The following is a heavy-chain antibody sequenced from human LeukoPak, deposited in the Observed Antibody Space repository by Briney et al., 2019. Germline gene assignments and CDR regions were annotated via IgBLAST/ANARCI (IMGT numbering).Heavy chain of an antibody. D-gene: IGHD3-16*02. J-gene: IGHJ4*02. CDR3: ARAVDDYVWGSYRPPGH. Sequence: GGSLRLSCAASGFSFSDCAMSWVRQAPGRGLEWVSSISGSAGSTYYADSMKGRFTISRDNAKNSLYLQMNSLRAEDTAVYYCARAVDDYVWGSYRPPGHWGQGTLVTVSS. CDR1: GFSFSDCA. V-gene: IGHV3-23*01. CDR2: ISGSAGST.